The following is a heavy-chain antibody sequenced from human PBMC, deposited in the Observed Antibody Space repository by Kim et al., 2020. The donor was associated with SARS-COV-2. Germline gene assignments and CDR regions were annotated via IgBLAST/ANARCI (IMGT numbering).Heavy chain of an antibody. CDR2: ISYDGSNK. V-gene: IGHV3-30*18. CDR1: GFTFSSYG. Sequence: GGSLRLSCAASGFTFSSYGMHWVRQAPGKGLEWVAVISYDGSNKYYADSVKGRFTISRDNSKNTLYLQMNSLRAEDTAVYYCAKDLWRGQLVLDYWGQGTLVTVSS. CDR3: AKDLWRGQLVLDY. J-gene: IGHJ4*02. D-gene: IGHD6-6*01.